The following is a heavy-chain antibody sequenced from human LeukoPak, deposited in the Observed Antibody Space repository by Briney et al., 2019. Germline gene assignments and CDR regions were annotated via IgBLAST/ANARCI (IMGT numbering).Heavy chain of an antibody. CDR2: ISAYNGNT. CDR1: GYSFTSYG. CDR3: ARDRYYYDSSGYYPDFDH. V-gene: IGHV1-18*01. D-gene: IGHD3-22*01. Sequence: ASVKVSCKASGYSFTSYGIIWVRQAPGQGLEWMGWISAYNGNTNYAQKLQGRVTMTTDTFTSTAYMELRSLRSDDTAVYYCARDRYYYDSSGYYPDFDHWGQGTLVTVSS. J-gene: IGHJ4*02.